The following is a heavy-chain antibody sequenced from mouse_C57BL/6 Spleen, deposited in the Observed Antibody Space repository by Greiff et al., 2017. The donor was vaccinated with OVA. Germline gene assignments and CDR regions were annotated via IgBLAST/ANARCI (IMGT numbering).Heavy chain of an antibody. CDR3: ARNWDLRFDY. Sequence: EVQLQESGPELVKPGASVKMSCKASGYTFTDYNMHWVKQSHGKSLEWIGYINPNNGGTSYNQTFKGKATLTVNKSSSTAYMELRSLTSEDSAVYYCARNWDLRFDYWGQGTTLTVSS. J-gene: IGHJ2*01. D-gene: IGHD4-1*01. CDR2: INPNNGGT. V-gene: IGHV1-22*01. CDR1: GYTFTDYN.